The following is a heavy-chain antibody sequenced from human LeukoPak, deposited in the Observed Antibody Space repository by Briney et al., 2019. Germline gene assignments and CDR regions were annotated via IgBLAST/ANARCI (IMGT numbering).Heavy chain of an antibody. CDR2: ISYDGSNK. J-gene: IGHJ6*02. V-gene: IGHV3-30*18. D-gene: IGHD3-10*01. Sequence: PGRSLRLSCAASGFTFSSYGMHWVRQAPGKGLEWVAVISYDGSNKYYADSVKGRFTISRDNSKNTLYLQMNSLRAEDTAVYYCAKVHLYGSGSYYNDRDYGMDVWGQGTTVTVSS. CDR1: GFTFSSYG. CDR3: AKVHLYGSGSYYNDRDYGMDV.